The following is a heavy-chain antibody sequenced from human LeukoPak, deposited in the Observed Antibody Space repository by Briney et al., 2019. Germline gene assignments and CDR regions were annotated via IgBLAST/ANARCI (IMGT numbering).Heavy chain of an antibody. Sequence: ASVKVSCKASGYTFTNYYLHWVRQAPGRGLEWMGLIHPNDGSTKYAQKFQGRFTMTRDTSTSTVYMELSSLRSEDTAVYYCAVYTLGRAGPHDFWGQGTLVTVSS. D-gene: IGHD2/OR15-2a*01. CDR2: IHPNDGST. CDR1: GYTFTNYY. CDR3: AVYTLGRAGPHDF. J-gene: IGHJ4*02. V-gene: IGHV1-46*01.